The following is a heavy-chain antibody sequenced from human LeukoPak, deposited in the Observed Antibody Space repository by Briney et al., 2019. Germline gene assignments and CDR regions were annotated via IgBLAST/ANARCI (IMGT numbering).Heavy chain of an antibody. CDR1: GFIFSSYT. Sequence: GRSLRLSCAASGFIFSSYTMHWVRQAPGKGLEWVTVISYDGNNKYYADSVKGRFTISRDNSKNTLYLQMNSLRPEDTAVYYCARTGSLTMNWFDPWGQGTLVTVSS. V-gene: IGHV3-30*04. D-gene: IGHD1-14*01. J-gene: IGHJ5*02. CDR3: ARTGSLTMNWFDP. CDR2: ISYDGNNK.